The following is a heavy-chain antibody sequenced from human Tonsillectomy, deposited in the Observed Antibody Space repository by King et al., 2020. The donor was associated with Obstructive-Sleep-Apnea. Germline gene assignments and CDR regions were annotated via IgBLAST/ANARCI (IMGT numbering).Heavy chain of an antibody. CDR3: ARSMYSGSYRYYFDY. V-gene: IGHV4-34*01. CDR1: GGSFSGYY. Sequence: VQLQQWGAGLLKPSEPLSLTCAVYGGSFSGYYWSWIRQPPGKGLEWIGEINHSGSTNHNPSLKSRVTISVDTSKNQFSLKLSSVTAADTAVYYCARSMYSGSYRYYFDYWGQGTLVTVSS. CDR2: INHSGST. D-gene: IGHD1-26*01. J-gene: IGHJ4*02.